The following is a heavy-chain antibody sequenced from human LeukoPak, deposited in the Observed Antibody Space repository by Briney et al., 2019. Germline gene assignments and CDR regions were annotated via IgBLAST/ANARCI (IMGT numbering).Heavy chain of an antibody. CDR3: AKGSSGSYYSFHYGMDV. Sequence: GSLRLSCAASGFTFSSYAMSWVRQAPGKGLEWVSAISGSGGSTYYADSVKGRFTISRDNSKNTLHLQMNSLRAEDTAVYYCAKGSSGSYYSFHYGMDVWGQGTTVTVSS. CDR1: GFTFSSYA. J-gene: IGHJ6*02. D-gene: IGHD3-10*01. V-gene: IGHV3-23*01. CDR2: ISGSGGST.